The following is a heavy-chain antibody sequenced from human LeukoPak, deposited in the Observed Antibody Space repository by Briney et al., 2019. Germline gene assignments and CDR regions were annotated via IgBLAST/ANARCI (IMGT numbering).Heavy chain of an antibody. D-gene: IGHD3-10*01. J-gene: IGHJ4*02. Sequence: GGSLRLSCAASGFTFSRYGMHWVRQAPGKGLEWVTAISYDGSNKYYADSVKGRFTISRDNSKNTLYVQMNSLRAEDTAVYYCAKDPYGAGSYVGVDYWGQGTLVTVSS. V-gene: IGHV3-30*04. CDR1: GFTFSRYG. CDR2: ISYDGSNK. CDR3: AKDPYGAGSYVGVDY.